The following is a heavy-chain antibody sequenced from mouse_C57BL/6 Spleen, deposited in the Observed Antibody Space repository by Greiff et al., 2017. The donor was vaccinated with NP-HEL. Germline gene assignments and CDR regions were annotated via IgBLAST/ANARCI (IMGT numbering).Heavy chain of an antibody. CDR3: VRIGIYAMDY. V-gene: IGHV10-1*01. CDR1: GFSFNTYA. J-gene: IGHJ4*01. CDR2: IRSKSNNYAT. Sequence: EVKLMESGGGLVQPKGSLKLSCAASGFSFNTYAMNWVRQAPGKGLEWVARIRSKSNNYATYYADSVKDRFTISRDDSESMLYLQMNNLKTEDTAMYYCVRIGIYAMDYWGQGTSVTVSS. D-gene: IGHD4-1*01.